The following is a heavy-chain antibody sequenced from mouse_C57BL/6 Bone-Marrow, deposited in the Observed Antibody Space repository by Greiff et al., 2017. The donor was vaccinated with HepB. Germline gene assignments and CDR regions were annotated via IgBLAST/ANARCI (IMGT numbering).Heavy chain of an antibody. D-gene: IGHD2-2*01. Sequence: VQLQESGAELVKPGASVKLSCKASGYTFTSYWMHWVKQRPGQGLEWIGMIHPNSGSTNYNEKFKSKATLTVDKSSSTAYMQLSSLTSEDSAVYYCARVGYYFDYWGQGTTLTVSS. V-gene: IGHV1-64*01. J-gene: IGHJ2*01. CDR1: GYTFTSYW. CDR2: IHPNSGST. CDR3: ARVGYYFDY.